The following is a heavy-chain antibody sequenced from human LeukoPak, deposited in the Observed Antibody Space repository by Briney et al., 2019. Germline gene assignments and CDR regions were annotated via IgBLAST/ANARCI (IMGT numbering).Heavy chain of an antibody. V-gene: IGHV3-23*01. CDR3: AKDLVVVAVKRGDYFDY. Sequence: GGSLRLSCAASGFTFSSFAMTWVRQAPGKGLEWVSSLSGSGGSTYYADSVKGRFTISRDNSKNTLYLQMNSLRAEDTAVYYCAKDLVVVAVKRGDYFDYWGQGTLVTVSS. CDR1: GFTFSSFA. J-gene: IGHJ4*02. CDR2: LSGSGGST. D-gene: IGHD6-19*01.